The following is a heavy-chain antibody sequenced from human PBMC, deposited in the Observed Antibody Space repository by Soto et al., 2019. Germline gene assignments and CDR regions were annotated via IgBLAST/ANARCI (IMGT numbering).Heavy chain of an antibody. Sequence: ASETLSLTCTLSAGSISSYYWGWIRQPPGKGLEWVGSSYYSGSTTYNPSLKSRVTISVDTSKNQFSLKLSSVTAADTAVYYCARVYCSSTSCYVYYFDYWGQGTLVTVSS. J-gene: IGHJ4*02. V-gene: IGHV4-59*01. D-gene: IGHD2-2*01. CDR2: SYYSGST. CDR3: ARVYCSSTSCYVYYFDY. CDR1: AGSISSYY.